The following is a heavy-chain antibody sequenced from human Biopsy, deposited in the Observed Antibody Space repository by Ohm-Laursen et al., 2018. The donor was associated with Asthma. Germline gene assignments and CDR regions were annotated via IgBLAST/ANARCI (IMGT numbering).Heavy chain of an antibody. V-gene: IGHV3-30*03. CDR3: ARVDGVVEAATRLGGMDV. D-gene: IGHD2-15*01. CDR1: GFTFSSFG. J-gene: IGHJ6*02. CDR2: ISFDGSNK. Sequence: SLRLSCAASGFTFSSFGMHWVRQTPAKGLEWVAVISFDGSNKYYADSVKGRFTISRDNSKNTLYPQMTSLSAEDSAVYYCARVDGVVEAATRLGGMDVWGQGTTVTVSS.